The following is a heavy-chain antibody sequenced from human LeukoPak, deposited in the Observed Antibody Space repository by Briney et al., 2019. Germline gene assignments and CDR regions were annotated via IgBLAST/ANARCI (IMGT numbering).Heavy chain of an antibody. Sequence: KPSETLSLTCAVYGGSFSAYYWSWIRQPPGKGLEWIAEIYHDGNTNYNPSLKSRVTISVDTSNNHFSLKLSSVTAADTAVYYCARLKRSSSWYRGASNQNWFDPWGQGTLVTVSS. D-gene: IGHD6-13*01. CDR2: IYHDGNT. CDR3: ARLKRSSSWYRGASNQNWFDP. CDR1: GGSFSAYY. J-gene: IGHJ5*02. V-gene: IGHV4-34*01.